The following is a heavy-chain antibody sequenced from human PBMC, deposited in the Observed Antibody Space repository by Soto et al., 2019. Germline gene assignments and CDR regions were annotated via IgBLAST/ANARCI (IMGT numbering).Heavy chain of an antibody. J-gene: IGHJ5*02. D-gene: IGHD4-17*01. CDR1: GFTFSSYG. CDR2: ISYDGSNK. Sequence: GGSLRLSCAASGFTFSSYGMHWVRQAPGKGLEWVAVISYDGSNKYYADSVKGRFTISRDNSKNTLYLQMNSLRAEDTAVYYCAKDLATVTTVNCPWFDPWGQGTLVTVSS. V-gene: IGHV3-30*18. CDR3: AKDLATVTTVNCPWFDP.